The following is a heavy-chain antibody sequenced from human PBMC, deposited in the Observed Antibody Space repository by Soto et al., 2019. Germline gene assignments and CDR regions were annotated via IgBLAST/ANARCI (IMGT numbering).Heavy chain of an antibody. Sequence: GGSLRLSCSASGFTFSSYAMHWVRQAPGKGLEYVSAISSNGGSTYSADSVKGRFTISRDNSKNTLYLQMSSLRAEDTAVYYCVKDSDILTGYSPRFDYWGQGTLVTVSS. CDR3: VKDSDILTGYSPRFDY. CDR2: ISSNGGST. J-gene: IGHJ4*02. CDR1: GFTFSSYA. V-gene: IGHV3-64D*06. D-gene: IGHD3-9*01.